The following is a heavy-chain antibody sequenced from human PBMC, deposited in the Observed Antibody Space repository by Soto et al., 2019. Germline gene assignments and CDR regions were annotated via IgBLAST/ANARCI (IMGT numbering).Heavy chain of an antibody. CDR3: ARDKNDFWSGYGNRTYYYYGMDA. V-gene: IGHV3-21*01. CDR2: IISSSYR. J-gene: IGHJ6*02. CDR1: GFTFSTHS. D-gene: IGHD3-3*01. Sequence: PGGSLRLSCVASGFTFSTHSMNWVLQAPGKGLEWVSTIISSSYRYYADSVTGRFTISRDNAKNSLYLQMNSLRAEDTAVYYCARDKNDFWSGYGNRTYYYYGMDAWGQGTTVTVS.